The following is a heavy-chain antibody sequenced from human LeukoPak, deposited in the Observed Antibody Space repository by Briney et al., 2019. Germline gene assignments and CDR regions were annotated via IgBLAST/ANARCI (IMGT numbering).Heavy chain of an antibody. CDR1: GGSISSYY. CDR3: AREYCRSTSCYTGPSFDY. D-gene: IGHD2-2*02. V-gene: IGHV4-59*12. Sequence: SETLSLTCTVSGGSISSYYWSWIRQPPGKGLEWIGYIYYSGSTNYNPSLKSRVTMSLDTFKNQFSLQVSSVTAADTAIYYCAREYCRSTSCYTGPSFDYWGQGTLVTVSS. J-gene: IGHJ4*02. CDR2: IYYSGST.